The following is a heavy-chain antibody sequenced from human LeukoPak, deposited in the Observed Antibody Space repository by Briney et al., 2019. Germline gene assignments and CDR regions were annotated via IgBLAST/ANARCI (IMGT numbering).Heavy chain of an antibody. J-gene: IGHJ4*02. V-gene: IGHV4-4*02. CDR1: GGSINSSNW. Sequence: SETLSLTCAVSGGSINSSNWWSWVRQPPGKGLGWIGEIYHSGSTNYNPSLKSRVTISVDKSKNQFSLRLTSVTAADTAVFYCARRRYKYGFDSWGQGTLVIVS. D-gene: IGHD5-18*01. CDR3: ARRRYKYGFDS. CDR2: IYHSGST.